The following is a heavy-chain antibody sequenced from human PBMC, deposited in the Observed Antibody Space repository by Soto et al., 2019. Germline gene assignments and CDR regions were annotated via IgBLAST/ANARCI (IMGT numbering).Heavy chain of an antibody. D-gene: IGHD2-15*01. J-gene: IGHJ4*02. CDR2: VHNSGRT. V-gene: IGHV4-59*11. Sequence: ETLSLTCTVSGGSITSHYWSWIRQPPGKGLEWIGYVHNSGRTNYNPSLKSRVTISVDTSKNQFSLKLSSVTAADTAVYYCARETCSVGSCHYDYWGLGTLVTVSS. CDR1: GGSITSHY. CDR3: ARETCSVGSCHYDY.